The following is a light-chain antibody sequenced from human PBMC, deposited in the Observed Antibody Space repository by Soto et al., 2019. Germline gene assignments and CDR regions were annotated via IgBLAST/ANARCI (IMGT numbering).Light chain of an antibody. CDR1: QSVSSN. CDR2: GAS. V-gene: IGKV3-15*01. CDR3: QQYNNWPLT. J-gene: IGKJ4*01. Sequence: EIVLTQSPGTLSVSPGERATLSCRASQSVSSNLAWYQQKPGQAPRLLIYGASTRATGIPARFSGSGSGTEFTLTISSLQSEDFAVYYCQQYNNWPLTFGGGTNVDIK.